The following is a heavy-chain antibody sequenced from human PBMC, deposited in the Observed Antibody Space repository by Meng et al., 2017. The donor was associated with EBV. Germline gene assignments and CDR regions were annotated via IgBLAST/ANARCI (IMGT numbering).Heavy chain of an antibody. D-gene: IGHD3-3*01. CDR3: ARGVGTIFGVVIKNWFDP. J-gene: IGHJ5*02. V-gene: IGHV1-8*01. Sequence: LLQSGAQVKDTAVLVDVYCKASGYTLTSNVINWVRQGTGQGLEWMGSTNPNSGNTGYAQKFQGRVTMTRNTSISTAYMELSSLRSEDTAVYYCARGVGTIFGVVIKNWFDPWGQGTLVTVSS. CDR1: GYTLTSNV. CDR2: TNPNSGNT.